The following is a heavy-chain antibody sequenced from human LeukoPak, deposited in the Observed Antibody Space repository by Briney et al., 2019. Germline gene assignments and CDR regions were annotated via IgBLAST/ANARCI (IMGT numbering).Heavy chain of an antibody. Sequence: NSSETLSLTCTVSGVSISSYYWSWIRQPPGKGLEWIGYIYYSGSTNYNPSLKSRVTISVDTSKNQFSLKLSSVTAADTAVYYCARHLGGDYGGKRGAFDIWGQGTMVTVSS. CDR1: GVSISSYY. V-gene: IGHV4-59*08. CDR2: IYYSGST. J-gene: IGHJ3*02. CDR3: ARHLGGDYGGKRGAFDI. D-gene: IGHD4-23*01.